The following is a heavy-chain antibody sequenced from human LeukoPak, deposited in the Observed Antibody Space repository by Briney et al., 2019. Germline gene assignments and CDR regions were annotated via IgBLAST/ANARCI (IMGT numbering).Heavy chain of an antibody. CDR3: VRDDGGRHTSSLDY. V-gene: IGHV3-48*03. Sequence: GGSLRLSCAASGFTFSTYEMHWVRQAPGKGLEWVSYMSSTGDIIYYADSVKGRFTISRDNAKNSLYLQMDSLRAEDTAVYYCVRDDGGRHTSSLDYWGQGTLVAVSS. J-gene: IGHJ4*02. CDR1: GFTFSTYE. CDR2: MSSTGDII. D-gene: IGHD6-6*01.